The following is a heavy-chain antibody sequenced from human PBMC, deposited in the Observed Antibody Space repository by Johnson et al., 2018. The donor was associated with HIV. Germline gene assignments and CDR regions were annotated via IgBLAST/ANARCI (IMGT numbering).Heavy chain of an antibody. CDR2: LWSGGNT. D-gene: IGHD6-6*01. CDR3: ARDPEIAARADAFDI. Sequence: VQLVESGGGVVQPGGSLRLSCAASGLSVSNNYMSWVRQAPGKGLEWVSVLWSGGNTWYAGSVTGRFTISRDNSKNSLYLQMNSLRAEDTAVYYCARDPEIAARADAFDIWGQGTMVTVSS. V-gene: IGHV3-66*01. J-gene: IGHJ3*02. CDR1: GLSVSNNY.